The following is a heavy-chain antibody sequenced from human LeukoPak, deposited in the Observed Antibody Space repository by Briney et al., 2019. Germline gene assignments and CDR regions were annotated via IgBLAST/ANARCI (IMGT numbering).Heavy chain of an antibody. D-gene: IGHD1-26*01. CDR3: ARDSVGTTNYFDY. Sequence: GGSLRLSCAASGFTFSSYAMHWVRQAPGKGLEWVAVISYDESNKYYADPVKGRFTISRDNSKNTLYLQMNSLRAEDTAVYYCARDSVGTTNYFDYWGQGTLVTVSS. J-gene: IGHJ4*02. V-gene: IGHV3-30-3*01. CDR1: GFTFSSYA. CDR2: ISYDESNK.